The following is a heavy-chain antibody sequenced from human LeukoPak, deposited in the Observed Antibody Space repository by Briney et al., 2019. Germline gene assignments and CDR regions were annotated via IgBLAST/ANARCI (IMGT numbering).Heavy chain of an antibody. CDR3: AINQAGYCGGGSCYRHEFYYMDV. CDR1: GGTFSSYA. CDR2: IIPIFGKA. J-gene: IGHJ6*03. Sequence: SVKVSCKASGGTFSSYAISWVRQAPGQGREWMGGIIPIFGKANYAQKFQDRVTITANKSTSTAYMELSSLRSEDTAMYYCAINQAGYCGGGSCYRHEFYYMDVWGKGTSVTVSS. D-gene: IGHD2-15*01. V-gene: IGHV1-69*06.